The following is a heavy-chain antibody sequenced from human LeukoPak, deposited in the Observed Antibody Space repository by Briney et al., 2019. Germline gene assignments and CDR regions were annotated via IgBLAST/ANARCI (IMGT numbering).Heavy chain of an antibody. Sequence: PGGSLRLSCAAPGFTFSSYAMSWVRQAPGKGLEWVSAISGSGGSTYYADSVKGRFTISRDNSKNTLYLQMNSLRAEDTAVYYCAKAYCSGGSCPYWGQGTLVTVSS. D-gene: IGHD2-15*01. CDR2: ISGSGGST. CDR3: AKAYCSGGSCPY. J-gene: IGHJ4*02. CDR1: GFTFSSYA. V-gene: IGHV3-23*01.